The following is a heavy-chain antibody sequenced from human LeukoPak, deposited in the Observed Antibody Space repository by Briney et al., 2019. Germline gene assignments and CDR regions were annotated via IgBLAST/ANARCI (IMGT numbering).Heavy chain of an antibody. CDR3: ARRNLGYCSGGRCHSSPKDWFDP. V-gene: IGHV1-18*01. CDR2: ISAYNGHT. CDR1: GYTFTSYG. D-gene: IGHD2-15*01. J-gene: IGHJ5*02. Sequence: ASVKVSCKASGYTFTSYGISWVRQAPGQGLEWMGWISAYNGHTNYAQKFQGRVTMTTDTSTNTAYMDLRSLRSDDTAMYYCARRNLGYCSGGRCHSSPKDWFDPWGQGTLVTVSS.